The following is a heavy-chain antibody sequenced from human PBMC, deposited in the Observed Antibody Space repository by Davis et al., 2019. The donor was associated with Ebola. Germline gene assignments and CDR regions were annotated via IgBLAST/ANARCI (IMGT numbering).Heavy chain of an antibody. CDR3: AKGIVGATSLHYYYYMDV. V-gene: IGHV1-69*13. J-gene: IGHJ6*03. CDR1: GGTFSSYA. CDR2: IIPIFGTA. Sequence: SVKVSCKASGGTFSSYAISWVRQAPGQGLEWMGGIIPIFGTANYAQKFQGRVTITADESTSTAYMELSSLRSEDTAVYYCAKGIVGATSLHYYYYMDVWGKGTTVTVSS. D-gene: IGHD1-26*01.